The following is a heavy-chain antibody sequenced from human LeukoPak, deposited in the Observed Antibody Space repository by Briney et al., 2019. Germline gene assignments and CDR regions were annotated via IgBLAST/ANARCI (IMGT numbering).Heavy chain of an antibody. D-gene: IGHD5-18*01. J-gene: IGHJ4*02. V-gene: IGHV3-21*01. CDR3: ARERGYSYGYGDY. CDR2: ISSSSSYI. Sequence: GGSLRLSCAASGFTFSSYNMNWVRQAPGKGLEWVSSISSSSSYIYYADSVKGRFTISRDNAKNSLHLQMNSLRAEDTAVYYCARERGYSYGYGDYWGQGTLVTVSS. CDR1: GFTFSSYN.